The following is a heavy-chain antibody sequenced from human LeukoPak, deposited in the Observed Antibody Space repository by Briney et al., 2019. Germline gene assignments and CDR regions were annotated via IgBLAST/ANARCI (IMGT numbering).Heavy chain of an antibody. CDR2: INHSGST. CDR3: ARGITMVRGVLSAPFDY. Sequence: SETLSLTCAVYGGSFSGYYWSWIRQPPGKGLEWIGEINHSGSTNNNPSLKSRVTISVDTSTNQFSLKLSSVTAADTAVYYCARGITMVRGVLSAPFDYWGHGTLVTLSS. V-gene: IGHV4-34*01. J-gene: IGHJ4*01. D-gene: IGHD3-10*01. CDR1: GGSFSGYY.